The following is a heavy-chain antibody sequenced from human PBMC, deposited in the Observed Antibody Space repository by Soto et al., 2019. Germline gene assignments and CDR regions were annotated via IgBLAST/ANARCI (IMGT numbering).Heavy chain of an antibody. CDR1: GGSINSYY. J-gene: IGHJ3*02. Sequence: PSETLSLTCTVSGGSINSYYWSWIRQPPGKGLEWIGYIYYSGSTNYNPSLKSRVTISVDTSKNQFSLKLSSVTAADTAVYYCARGPPPIVVPAAPGLYAFDIWGQGTMVTVSS. V-gene: IGHV4-59*01. CDR2: IYYSGST. CDR3: ARGPPPIVVPAAPGLYAFDI. D-gene: IGHD2-2*01.